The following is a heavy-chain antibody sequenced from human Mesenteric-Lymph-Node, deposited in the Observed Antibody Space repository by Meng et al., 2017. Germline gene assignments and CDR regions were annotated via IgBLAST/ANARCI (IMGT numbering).Heavy chain of an antibody. CDR3: ARDPTGGEDHQRV. Sequence: QVQLQESGPGLVKPSDTLSLTCAVSGYSISSSNWWGWIRQPPGKGLEWIGYIYYSGSTYYNPSLKSRVTMSVDNSKNQFSLKLNSMTAADTAVYYCARDPTGGEDHQRVWGQGTLVTVSS. J-gene: IGHJ4*02. CDR2: IYYSGST. D-gene: IGHD1-14*01. CDR1: GYSISSSNW. V-gene: IGHV4-28*03.